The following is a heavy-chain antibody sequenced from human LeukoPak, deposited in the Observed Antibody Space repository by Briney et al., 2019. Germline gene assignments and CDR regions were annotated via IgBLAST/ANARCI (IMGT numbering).Heavy chain of an antibody. V-gene: IGHV1-18*01. CDR2: ISGYNGNR. D-gene: IGHD2-2*01. J-gene: IGHJ4*02. Sequence: ASVTVSCKASGYRFTSYGISWVRRAPGQGLEWMGWISGYNGNRNYAQKLQDRVTMTTDTSTRTAYMELRHLSSDDTAVYYCAREYCSTTRCYMADYSGQGTLVTVSS. CDR1: GYRFTSYG. CDR3: AREYCSTTRCYMADY.